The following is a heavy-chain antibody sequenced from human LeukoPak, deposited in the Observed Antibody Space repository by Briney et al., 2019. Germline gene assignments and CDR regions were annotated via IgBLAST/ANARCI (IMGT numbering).Heavy chain of an antibody. CDR2: IYSDGSST. CDR1: GYTFSSSW. D-gene: IGHD6-13*01. CDR3: TRGGSTWLDS. J-gene: IGHJ4*02. V-gene: IGHV3-74*03. Sequence: GGSLRLFCAASGYTFSSSWMHWVRQAPGKGLVWVSRIYSDGSSTTYAGSVKGRFTISRDNANNTLYLQMDSLGADDTALYYCTRGGSTWLDSWGQGTLVTVSS.